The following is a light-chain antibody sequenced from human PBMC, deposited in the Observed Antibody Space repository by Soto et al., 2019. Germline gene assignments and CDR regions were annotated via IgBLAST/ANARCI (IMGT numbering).Light chain of an antibody. J-gene: IGKJ4*01. CDR3: QQYDTYPLT. V-gene: IGKV1D-16*01. Sequence: DIQMTQSPSSLSASVGDRVTITCRASQGISGWLAWYQQKPEKDPKSLVYAASSLHSGVPSRFSGSGSGTDFSLTISNLQPEDSATYYCQQYDTYPLTFGGGTKVEIK. CDR2: AAS. CDR1: QGISGW.